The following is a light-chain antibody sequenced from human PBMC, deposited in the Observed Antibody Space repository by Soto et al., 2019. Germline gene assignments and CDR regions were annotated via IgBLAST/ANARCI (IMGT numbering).Light chain of an antibody. CDR1: TVDVTNGHY. Sequence: QDVVTQEPSLTVSPGGTVTLTCGSSTVDVTNGHYPYWFQQKPGQAPRTLIYDTDSKHSWTPARFSGSLLGDKAALTLSGAQPEDEADYYCLLSYNGRLYVFGPGTKLTAL. CDR2: DTD. V-gene: IGLV7-46*01. CDR3: LLSYNGRLYV. J-gene: IGLJ1*01.